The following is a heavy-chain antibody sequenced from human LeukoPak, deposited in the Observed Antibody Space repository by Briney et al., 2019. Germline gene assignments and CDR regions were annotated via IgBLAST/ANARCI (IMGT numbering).Heavy chain of an antibody. J-gene: IGHJ6*04. CDR2: ISAYNGNT. V-gene: IGHV1-18*04. CDR3: ARGRSSYDNYYYYGMDV. CDR1: GYTFTSYG. Sequence: ASVKVSCKASGYTFTSYGISWVRQAPGQGLEWMGWISAYNGNTNYAQKLQGRVTMTTDTSTSTAYMELRSLRSDDTAVYYCARGRSSYDNYYYYGMDVWGKGTTVTVSS. D-gene: IGHD5-12*01.